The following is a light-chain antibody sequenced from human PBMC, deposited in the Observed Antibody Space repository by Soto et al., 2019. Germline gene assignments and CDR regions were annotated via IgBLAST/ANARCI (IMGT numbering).Light chain of an antibody. CDR1: QSISSW. V-gene: IGKV3-15*01. J-gene: IGKJ1*01. Sequence: MTQSPSTLSASVGDRVTITCRASQSISSWLAWYQQKPGQAPRLLIYGASTRATGIPARFSGSGSGTKFTLTISSLQSEDFAVYYCQQYNNWPLWTFGQGTKVDIK. CDR3: QQYNNWPLWT. CDR2: GAS.